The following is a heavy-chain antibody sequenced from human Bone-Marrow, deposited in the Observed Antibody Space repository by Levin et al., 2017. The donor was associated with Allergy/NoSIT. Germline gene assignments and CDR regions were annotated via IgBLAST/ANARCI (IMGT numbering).Heavy chain of an antibody. V-gene: IGHV4-34*01. D-gene: IGHD3-10*01. Sequence: SETLSLTCAVFGESFPFYYWTWIRQPPGKGPEWIGEVNHSGSTSYNPSLRSRVIISVDTSKKQISLKVRAVTAADTAVFYCARVEAHGAGSYSLHSRVDAWGQGTLVTVSS. J-gene: IGHJ5*02. CDR2: VNHSGST. CDR3: ARVEAHGAGSYSLHSRVDA. CDR1: GESFPFYY.